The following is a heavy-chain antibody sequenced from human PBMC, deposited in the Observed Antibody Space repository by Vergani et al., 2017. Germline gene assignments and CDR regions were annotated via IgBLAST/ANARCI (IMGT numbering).Heavy chain of an antibody. Sequence: VQLVETGGGVVQPGGSLRLSCTASGFTFSNYWMQWVRQAPGKGLMWVSRINSDGDSTSYADSVKGRFTISRDNAKNTLYLQMDSLRAEDTAVYYCARLSYDTTPYLQGGYDCWGQGTLVSVSS. V-gene: IGHV3-74*02. CDR2: INSDGDST. D-gene: IGHD3-22*01. CDR1: GFTFSNYW. J-gene: IGHJ4*02. CDR3: ARLSYDTTPYLQGGYDC.